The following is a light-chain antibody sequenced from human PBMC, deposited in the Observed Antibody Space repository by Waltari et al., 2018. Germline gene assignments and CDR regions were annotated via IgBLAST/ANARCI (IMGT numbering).Light chain of an antibody. Sequence: QSALTQPASVSGSPGQSITISCTGTSSDVGAYNRVSWYHQHPGKTPKLIIFDVRKRPSGVSNRFSGSKSGDTASRSISGLQAEDEADYYCSSYTRTTTLWVFGGGTKLTVL. V-gene: IGLV2-14*03. J-gene: IGLJ3*02. CDR2: DVR. CDR1: SSDVGAYNR. CDR3: SSYTRTTTLWV.